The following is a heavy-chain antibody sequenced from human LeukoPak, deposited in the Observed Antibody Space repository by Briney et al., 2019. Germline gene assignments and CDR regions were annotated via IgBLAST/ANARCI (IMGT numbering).Heavy chain of an antibody. CDR2: INHSGST. CDR1: GGSFSGYY. V-gene: IGHV4-34*01. CDR3: ARGLYYYDSSGYYRAYFDP. D-gene: IGHD3-22*01. Sequence: PSETLSLTCAVYGGSFSGYYWSWMRQPPGKGLEWIGEINHSGSTNYNPSLKSRVTISVDTSKNQFSLKLSSVTAADTAVYYCARGLYYYDSSGYYRAYFDPWGQGTLVTVSS. J-gene: IGHJ5*02.